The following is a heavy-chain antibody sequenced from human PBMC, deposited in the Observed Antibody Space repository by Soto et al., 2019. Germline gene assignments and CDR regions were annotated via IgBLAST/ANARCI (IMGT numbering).Heavy chain of an antibody. J-gene: IGHJ6*03. V-gene: IGHV4-59*01. CDR2: IYYSGST. CDR1: GGSISSYY. Sequence: SETLSLTCTVSGGSISSYYWSWIRQPPGKGLEWIGYIYYSGSTNYNPSLKSRVTISVDTSKNQFSLKLSSVTAADTAVYYCARDTRVVTIFGVAPAHYYYMDVWGKGTTVTVSS. CDR3: ARDTRVVTIFGVAPAHYYYMDV. D-gene: IGHD3-3*01.